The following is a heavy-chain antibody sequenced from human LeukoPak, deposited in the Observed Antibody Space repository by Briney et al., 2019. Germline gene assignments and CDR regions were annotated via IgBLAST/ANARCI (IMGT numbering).Heavy chain of an antibody. J-gene: IGHJ4*02. V-gene: IGHV3-33*01. CDR2: IWYDGSNK. CDR3: ARDSSGYSSGWYFDY. Sequence: GGSLRLSCAASGFTFSSYGMHWVRQAPGKGLEWVAVIWYDGSNKYYADSVKGRFTISRDNSKNTLYLQMNSLRAEDTAVYYCARDSSGYSSGWYFDYWGQGTLVTVSS. D-gene: IGHD6-19*01. CDR1: GFTFSSYG.